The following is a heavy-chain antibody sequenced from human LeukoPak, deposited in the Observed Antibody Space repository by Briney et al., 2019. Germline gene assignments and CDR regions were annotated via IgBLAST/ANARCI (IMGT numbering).Heavy chain of an antibody. CDR2: IWYDGSNK. CDR1: GFTFSSYS. J-gene: IGHJ6*02. CDR3: AREVLEYYYYGMDV. Sequence: GGSLRLSCAASGFTFSSYSMNWVRQAPGKGLEWVAVIWYDGSNKYYADSVKGRFTISRDNSKNTLYLQMNSLRAEDTAVYYCAREVLEYYYYGMDVWGQGTTVTVSS. V-gene: IGHV3-33*08. D-gene: IGHD1-1*01.